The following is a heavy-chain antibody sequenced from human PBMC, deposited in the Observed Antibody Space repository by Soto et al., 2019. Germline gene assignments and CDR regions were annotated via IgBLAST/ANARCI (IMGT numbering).Heavy chain of an antibody. CDR1: GFTVSSNY. J-gene: IGHJ6*04. Sequence: EVQLVETGGGLIQPGGSLRLSCAASGFTVSSNYMSWVRQAPGKGLEWVSVIYSGGSTYYADSVKGRFTISRDNSKNTLYLQMNILRAEDTAVYYCGSRCTNGVCFGNYYYYYGMDVWGKGTTVTVSS. V-gene: IGHV3-53*02. D-gene: IGHD2-8*01. CDR3: GSRCTNGVCFGNYYYYYGMDV. CDR2: IYSGGST.